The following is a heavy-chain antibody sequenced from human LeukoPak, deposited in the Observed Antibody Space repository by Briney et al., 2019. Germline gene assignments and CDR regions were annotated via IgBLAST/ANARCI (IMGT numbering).Heavy chain of an antibody. CDR3: ASEGSGSYYNPFDY. Sequence: GGSLRLSCAASGFTFSNSWMSWVRQAPGKGLGWVATIKPDGSAQYYVDSVKGRFTISRDNAKNSLFLQMNSLRAEDTAVYYCASEGSGSYYNPFDYWGQGTLVTVSS. CDR1: GFTFSNSW. J-gene: IGHJ4*02. CDR2: IKPDGSAQ. V-gene: IGHV3-7*01. D-gene: IGHD3-10*01.